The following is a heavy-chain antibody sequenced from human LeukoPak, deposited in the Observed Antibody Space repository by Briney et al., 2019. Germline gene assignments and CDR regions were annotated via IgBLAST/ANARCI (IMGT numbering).Heavy chain of an antibody. Sequence: GGSLRLSCAASGFTFSSYAMSWVRQAPGKGLEWVSAISGSGGSTYYADSVKGRFTISRDNAKNSLYLQMNSLRAEDTAVYYCARAPGSPSWFDPWGQGTLVTVSS. CDR3: ARAPGSPSWFDP. J-gene: IGHJ5*02. V-gene: IGHV3-23*01. CDR1: GFTFSSYA. CDR2: ISGSGGST. D-gene: IGHD3-10*01.